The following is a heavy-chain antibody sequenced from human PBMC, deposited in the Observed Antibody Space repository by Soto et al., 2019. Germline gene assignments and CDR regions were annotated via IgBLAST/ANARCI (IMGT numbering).Heavy chain of an antibody. CDR2: INHSGST. CDR1: GGSFSGYY. J-gene: IGHJ3*02. Sequence: SETLSLTCAVYGGSFSGYYWSWIRQPPGKGLEWIGEINHSGSTNYNPSLRSRVTISVDTSKNQFSLKLSSVTAADTAVYYCARGRRRGYYYDSSGTRRAFNIWGQGTMVTVSS. CDR3: ARGRRRGYYYDSSGTRRAFNI. V-gene: IGHV4-34*01. D-gene: IGHD3-22*01.